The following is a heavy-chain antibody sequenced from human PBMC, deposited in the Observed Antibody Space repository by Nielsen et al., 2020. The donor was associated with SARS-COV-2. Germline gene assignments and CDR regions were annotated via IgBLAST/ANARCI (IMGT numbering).Heavy chain of an antibody. J-gene: IGHJ4*02. CDR2: ISYDGSNK. D-gene: IGHD1-1*01. Sequence: GGSLRLSCAASGFTFSSYGMHWVRQAPGKGLEWVAVISYDGSNKYYADSVKGRFTISRDNSKNTLYLQMNSLRAEDTAVYYCAKDRSRAYNGNALGYWGQGTLVTVSS. CDR3: AKDRSRAYNGNALGY. CDR1: GFTFSSYG. V-gene: IGHV3-30*18.